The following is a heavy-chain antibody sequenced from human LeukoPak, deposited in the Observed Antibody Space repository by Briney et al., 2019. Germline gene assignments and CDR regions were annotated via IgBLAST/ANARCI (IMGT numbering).Heavy chain of an antibody. Sequence: SGPTLVNPTQTLTLTCTFSGFSLSTSGVGVGWIRQPPGKALEWLALIYWNDDKRYSPSLKTRVTITKDTSKNQVVLTMTNMDPADTATYYCARSIGYNWNYRENFDYWGQGTLVTVSS. J-gene: IGHJ4*02. D-gene: IGHD1-7*01. CDR2: IYWNDDK. V-gene: IGHV2-5*01. CDR3: ARSIGYNWNYRENFDY. CDR1: GFSLSTSGVG.